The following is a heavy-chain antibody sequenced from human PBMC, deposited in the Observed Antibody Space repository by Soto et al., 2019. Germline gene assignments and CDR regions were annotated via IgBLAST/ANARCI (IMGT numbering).Heavy chain of an antibody. Sequence: QVQLQESGPSLVKPSGTLSLTCVITNASISSSNWWSWVRQAPGKGLEWIGEIYHTGRTTYAPSLKSRATMSIDKSNHRFSLRLTSLTAADTAVYYCVRDEAHYDILTGSSLGRAFDIWGQGTMVTVSS. V-gene: IGHV4-4*02. CDR2: IYHTGRT. J-gene: IGHJ3*02. CDR3: VRDEAHYDILTGSSLGRAFDI. CDR1: NASISSSNW. D-gene: IGHD3-9*01.